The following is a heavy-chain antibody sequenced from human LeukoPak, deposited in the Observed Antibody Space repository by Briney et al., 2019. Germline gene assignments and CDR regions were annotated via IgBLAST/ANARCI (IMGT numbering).Heavy chain of an antibody. D-gene: IGHD6-13*01. CDR3: ARDRGQQLGLNFDY. Sequence: ASVKVSCKASGYTFTSYGISWVRQAPGQGLEWMGWISAYNGNTNYAQKLQGRVTMTTDTSTSTVYMELSSLRSEDTAVYYCARDRGQQLGLNFDYWGQGTLVTVSS. J-gene: IGHJ4*02. CDR2: ISAYNGNT. CDR1: GYTFTSYG. V-gene: IGHV1-18*01.